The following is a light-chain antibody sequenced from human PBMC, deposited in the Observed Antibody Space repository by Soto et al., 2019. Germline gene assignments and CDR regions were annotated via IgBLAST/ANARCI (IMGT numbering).Light chain of an antibody. V-gene: IGLV2-14*01. J-gene: IGLJ2*01. CDR1: SSDVGGYNY. CDR3: SSYTSSSTLT. CDR2: EVS. Sequence: QSVLTQPASLSGSPGQSITISCTGTSSDVGGYNYVSWYQQHPGKAPKLMIYEVSNRPSGISSRFSGSKSDNTASLTISGLQAEDEAHYYCSSYTSSSTLTFGGGTKVTVL.